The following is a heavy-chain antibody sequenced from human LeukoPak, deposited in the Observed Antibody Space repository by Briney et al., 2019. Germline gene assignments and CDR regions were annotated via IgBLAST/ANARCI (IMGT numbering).Heavy chain of an antibody. J-gene: IGHJ4*02. CDR2: IYSGGSA. CDR3: ARDRGSSSGWYAFDY. V-gene: IGHV3-53*01. Sequence: PGGSLRLSCAASGFTFSTNDMHWVRQAPGKGLEWVSVIYSGGSAYYADSVKGRFTISRDNFKNTLHLQMNSLRAEDTAVYYCARDRGSSSGWYAFDYWGQGTLVTVSS. D-gene: IGHD6-19*01. CDR1: GFTFSTND.